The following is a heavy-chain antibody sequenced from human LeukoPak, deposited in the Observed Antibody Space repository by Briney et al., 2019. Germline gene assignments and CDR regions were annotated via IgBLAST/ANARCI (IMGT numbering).Heavy chain of an antibody. CDR1: GYSISSGYY. CDR3: ATSTDRGPNWFDP. D-gene: IGHD3-22*01. Sequence: SETLSLTCTVSGYSISSGYYWGWIRQPPGKGLEWIGSIYHSGSTYYNPSLKSRVTISVDTSKNQFSLKLSSVTAADTAVYYCATSTDRGPNWFDPWGQGTLVTVSS. J-gene: IGHJ5*02. CDR2: IYHSGST. V-gene: IGHV4-38-2*02.